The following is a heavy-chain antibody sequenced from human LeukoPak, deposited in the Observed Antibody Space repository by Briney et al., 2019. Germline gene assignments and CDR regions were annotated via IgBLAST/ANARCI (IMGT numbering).Heavy chain of an antibody. D-gene: IGHD4-17*01. V-gene: IGHV3-21*01. CDR1: RFTLSNYS. Sequence: GGSLRLSCAASRFTLSNYSMNWVRQAPGKGLEWVSSLSGRSSYIYYADSVKGRFTISRDNAKNSLYLQMNSLRAEDTAVYYCARGPTTVTPFDYWGQGTLVTVSS. CDR3: ARGPTTVTPFDY. CDR2: LSGRSSYI. J-gene: IGHJ4*02.